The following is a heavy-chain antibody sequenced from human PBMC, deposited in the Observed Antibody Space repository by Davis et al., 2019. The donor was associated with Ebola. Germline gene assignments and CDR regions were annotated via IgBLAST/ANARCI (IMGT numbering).Heavy chain of an antibody. D-gene: IGHD6-6*01. CDR2: ISGSGGST. CDR1: GFTFSSYA. Sequence: GGSLRLSCAASGFTFSSYAMSWVRQAPGKGLEWVSAISGSGGSTYYADSVKGRSTISRDNSKNTLYLQMNSLRAEDTAVYYCAKRVYSSSSALDYWGQGTLVTVSS. J-gene: IGHJ4*02. V-gene: IGHV3-23*01. CDR3: AKRVYSSSSALDY.